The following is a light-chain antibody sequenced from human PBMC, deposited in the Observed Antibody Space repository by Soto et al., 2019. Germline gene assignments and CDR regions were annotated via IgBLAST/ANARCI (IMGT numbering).Light chain of an antibody. CDR1: QGISNY. Sequence: DVQVTQTPSTLSASVGDRVTIACRASQGISNYLAWYQQKPGKAPKLLIFAASTLESGVPSRFSGSGSGTEFTLTISSLQPGDFATYYCQQLNSYPFTFGPGTKVDI. CDR3: QQLNSYPFT. CDR2: AAS. V-gene: IGKV1-9*01. J-gene: IGKJ3*01.